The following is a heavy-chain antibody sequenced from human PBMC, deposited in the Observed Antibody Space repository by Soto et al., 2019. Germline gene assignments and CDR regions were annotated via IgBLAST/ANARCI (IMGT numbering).Heavy chain of an antibody. V-gene: IGHV4-31*03. J-gene: IGHJ5*02. CDR2: IYYSGTT. CDR3: ARQNYGGSSPYNWFDP. Sequence: SETLSLTCTVSGVSISSGDYYWSWIRQHPGKGLEWIGYIYYSGTTYYNPSLKSRVTISVDTSKNQFSLKLTSVTAADTAVYYCARQNYGGSSPYNWFDPWGQGTLVTVSS. D-gene: IGHD2-15*01. CDR1: GVSISSGDYY.